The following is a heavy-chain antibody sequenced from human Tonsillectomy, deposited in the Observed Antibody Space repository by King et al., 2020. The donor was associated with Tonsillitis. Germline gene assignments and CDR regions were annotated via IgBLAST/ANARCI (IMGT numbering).Heavy chain of an antibody. J-gene: IGHJ6*02. Sequence: VQLVESGGGLVQPGGSLRLSCAASGFTFSGYWMTWVRQAPGKGLEWVANIKQDGSEIYYVDSVKGRFTISRDNAKNSLYLQMRSLRAEDTAVYYCARDPSSSSQDYYYGMDVWGQGTTVTVSS. CDR3: ARDPSSSSQDYYYGMDV. V-gene: IGHV3-7*01. CDR2: IKQDGSEI. D-gene: IGHD6-6*01. CDR1: GFTFSGYW.